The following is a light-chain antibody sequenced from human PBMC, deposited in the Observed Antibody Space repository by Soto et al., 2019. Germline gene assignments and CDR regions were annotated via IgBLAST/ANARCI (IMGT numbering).Light chain of an antibody. CDR2: DDN. Sequence: SYELTQPASVSVAPGQTAMITCGGNNIGSKSVHWYQQKPGQAPVLVVYDDNDRPSGIPERFSGSSSGNTATLIISRVEAGDEADYYCQVWDNNSDHYVFGTGTNLTVL. J-gene: IGLJ1*01. V-gene: IGLV3-21*02. CDR3: QVWDNNSDHYV. CDR1: NIGSKS.